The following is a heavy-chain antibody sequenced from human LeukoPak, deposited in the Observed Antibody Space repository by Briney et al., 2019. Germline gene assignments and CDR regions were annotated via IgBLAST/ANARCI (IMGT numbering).Heavy chain of an antibody. D-gene: IGHD3-10*01. Sequence: SETLSLTCTVSGGSISSYYWSWIRQPPVKGLEWIGYIYYSGSTNYNPSLKSRVTISVDTSKNQFSLKLSSVTAADTAVYYCARTPVGSGNYYFDYWGQGTLVTVSS. CDR3: ARTPVGSGNYYFDY. CDR1: GGSISSYY. V-gene: IGHV4-59*08. J-gene: IGHJ4*02. CDR2: IYYSGST.